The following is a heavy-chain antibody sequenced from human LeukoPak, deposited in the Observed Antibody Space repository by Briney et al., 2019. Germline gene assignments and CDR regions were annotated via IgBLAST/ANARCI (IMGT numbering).Heavy chain of an antibody. Sequence: GGSLRLSCAASGFTFSSYTLRWVGQAPGQGLVGFSTITTSDGNTYYADSVKGRFTVSRDNSKNTLFLQMNSLRAEDTAVYYCAKDGGLWVSAHWGDSWGRGTLVTVSS. D-gene: IGHD7-27*01. CDR3: AKDGGLWVSAHWGDS. J-gene: IGHJ4*02. CDR2: ITTSDGNT. V-gene: IGHV3-23*01. CDR1: GFTFSSYT.